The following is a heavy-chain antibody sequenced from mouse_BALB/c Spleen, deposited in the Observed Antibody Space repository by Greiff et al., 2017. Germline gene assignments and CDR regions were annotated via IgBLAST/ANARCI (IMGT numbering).Heavy chain of an antibody. V-gene: IGHV14-3*02. Sequence: VQLQQSGAELVKPGASVKLSCTASGFNIKDTYMHWVKQRPEQGLEWIGRIDPANGNTKYDPKFQGKATITADTSSNTAYLQLSSLTSEDTAVYYCARSGGYDVDDFDYWGQGTTLTVSS. CDR2: IDPANGNT. D-gene: IGHD2-2*01. CDR1: GFNIKDTY. CDR3: ARSGGYDVDDFDY. J-gene: IGHJ2*01.